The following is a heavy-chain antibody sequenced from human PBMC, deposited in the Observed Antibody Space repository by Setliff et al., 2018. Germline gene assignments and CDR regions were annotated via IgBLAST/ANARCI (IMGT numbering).Heavy chain of an antibody. CDR1: GGSISNYY. V-gene: IGHV4-4*08. J-gene: IGHJ6*03. D-gene: IGHD1-26*01. Sequence: PSETLSLTCTVSGGSISNYYWSWIRQPPGKGLEWIGYIYSSGSTNYNPSLKSRVTLSVDTSKNQLSLKVSSVTAADTAVYYCARAPPNRYSGSYEYFYMDVWGKGTTVTVSS. CDR3: ARAPPNRYSGSYEYFYMDV. CDR2: IYSSGST.